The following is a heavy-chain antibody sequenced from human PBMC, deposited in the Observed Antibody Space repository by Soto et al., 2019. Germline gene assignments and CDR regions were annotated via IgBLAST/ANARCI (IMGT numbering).Heavy chain of an antibody. CDR2: IKQDGSEK. CDR1: GFTFSSYW. Sequence: GGSLRLSCAASGFTFSSYWMNWVRQAPGKGLEWVANIKQDGSEKYYVDSVKGRFTISRDNAKNSLYLQMNSLRAEDTAVYYCARDHTYYDILTGYSYYYYYGMDVWGQGTTVTVSS. V-gene: IGHV3-7*03. CDR3: ARDHTYYDILTGYSYYYYYGMDV. D-gene: IGHD3-9*01. J-gene: IGHJ6*02.